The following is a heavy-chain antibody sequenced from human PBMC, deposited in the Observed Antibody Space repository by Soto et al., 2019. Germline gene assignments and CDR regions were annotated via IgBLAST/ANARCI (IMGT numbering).Heavy chain of an antibody. V-gene: IGHV1-69*06. CDR3: ATEFYTSTWNKVTDFDL. J-gene: IGHJ2*01. D-gene: IGHD1-1*01. Sequence: QVQLVQSEAEVRNPGSSVKVSCKVSGGSFTTYPISWVRQPPGQGLEWMGATVPIFGTPNYALKFQDRVTIAADRSTTTVYMELRGLKSEDTAVYYCATEFYTSTWNKVTDFDLWGRGTLVAVSS. CDR2: TVPIFGTP. CDR1: GGSFTTYP.